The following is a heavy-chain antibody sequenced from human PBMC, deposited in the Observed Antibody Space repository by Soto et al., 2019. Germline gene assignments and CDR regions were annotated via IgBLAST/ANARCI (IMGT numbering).Heavy chain of an antibody. CDR2: ISAYNGNT. CDR3: ARDLGVTFGGIIVLQTSFADY. CDR1: GYTFTSYG. J-gene: IGHJ4*02. V-gene: IGHV1-18*01. D-gene: IGHD3-16*02. Sequence: GASVKVSCKASGYTFTSYGISWVRQAPGQGLEWMGWISAYNGNTNYAQKLQGRVTMTTDTSTSTAYMELRSLRSDDTAVYYCARDLGVTFGGIIVLQTSFADYWGQGTLVTVSS.